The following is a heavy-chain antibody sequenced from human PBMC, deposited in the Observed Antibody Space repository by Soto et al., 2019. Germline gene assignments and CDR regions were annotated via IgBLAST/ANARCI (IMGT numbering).Heavy chain of an antibody. CDR3: ARDGGRHSGGIDY. Sequence: QVQLVQSGAEVKKPGSSVKVSCKASGGTFSSYSFNWVRQAPGQGLEWMGEIIPFFGTANYAQKFQGRVKITADESTSTAYMELSSLRSEDTAVYYCARDGGRHSGGIDYWGQGTLVTVSS. V-gene: IGHV1-69*01. CDR1: GGTFSSYS. J-gene: IGHJ4*02. D-gene: IGHD1-26*01. CDR2: IIPFFGTA.